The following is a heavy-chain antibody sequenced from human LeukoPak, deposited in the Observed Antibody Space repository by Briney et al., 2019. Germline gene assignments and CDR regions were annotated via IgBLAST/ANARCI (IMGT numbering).Heavy chain of an antibody. CDR2: IGADSGNT. CDR1: GHTFTNFG. V-gene: IGHV1-18*01. D-gene: IGHD1-26*01. Sequence: ASVKVSCKASGHTFTNFGITWVRQAPGQGLEWMGWIGADSGNTNYAQKFQGGVTLSIDTSTSTAYIELRTLGSDDTAVYFCAKNRGATWWDLVDYWGQGTLVTVSS. J-gene: IGHJ4*02. CDR3: AKNRGATWWDLVDY.